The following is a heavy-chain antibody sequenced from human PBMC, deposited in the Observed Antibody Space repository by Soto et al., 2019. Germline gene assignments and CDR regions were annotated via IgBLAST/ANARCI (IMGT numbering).Heavy chain of an antibody. CDR1: GYTFTRDQ. CDR2: IEPSGGKT. CDR3: GRVMRSLLSITALDT. Sequence: ASVKVSCKASGYTFTRDQIHWVRQAPGQGLEWMGMIEPSGGKTSYAQKFQGRVTLTSDTSTSTVYMALSSLRSEDTAIYFCGRVMRSLLSITALDTWGQGTLVTVSS. V-gene: IGHV1-46*01. J-gene: IGHJ5*02. D-gene: IGHD3-10*01.